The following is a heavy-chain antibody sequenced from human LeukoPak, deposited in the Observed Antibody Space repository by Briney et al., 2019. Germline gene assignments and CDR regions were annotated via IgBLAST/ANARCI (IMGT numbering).Heavy chain of an antibody. CDR3: ATLGAGRGAFDI. CDR2: INHSGST. J-gene: IGHJ3*02. Sequence: SETLSLTCAVYGGSFSGYYWSWIRQPPGKGLEWIGEINHSGSTNYNPSLKSRVTISVDTSKNQFSLKLSSVTAADTAVYYCATLGAGRGAFDIWGQGTMVTVSS. D-gene: IGHD3-10*01. V-gene: IGHV4-34*01. CDR1: GGSFSGYY.